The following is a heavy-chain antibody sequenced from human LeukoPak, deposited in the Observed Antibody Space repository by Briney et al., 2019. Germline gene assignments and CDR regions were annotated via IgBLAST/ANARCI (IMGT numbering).Heavy chain of an antibody. Sequence: PGGSLRLSCAASGFTFSSYSMNWVRQAPGKGLEWVSSISSTSSYIYYADSVKGRFTISRDNAKNSLYLQMNSLRAEDTAVYYCAGEGGGYQLHCNDYWGQGTLVTVSS. V-gene: IGHV3-21*01. CDR2: ISSTSSYI. J-gene: IGHJ4*02. CDR1: GFTFSSYS. D-gene: IGHD2-2*01. CDR3: AGEGGGYQLHCNDY.